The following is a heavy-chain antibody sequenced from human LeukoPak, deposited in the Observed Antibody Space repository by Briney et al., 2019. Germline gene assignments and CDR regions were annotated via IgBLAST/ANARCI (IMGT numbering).Heavy chain of an antibody. CDR1: GFTFSSYS. J-gene: IGHJ3*02. CDR3: ARIQYTSSWYSSAFDI. CDR2: ISSSSSYI. V-gene: IGHV3-21*01. D-gene: IGHD6-13*01. Sequence: GGSLRLSCAASGFTFSSYSMNWVRQAPGKGLEWVSSISSSSSYIYYADSVKGRFTISRDNAKNSLYLQMNSLRAEDTAVYYCARIQYTSSWYSSAFDIWGQGTMVTVSS.